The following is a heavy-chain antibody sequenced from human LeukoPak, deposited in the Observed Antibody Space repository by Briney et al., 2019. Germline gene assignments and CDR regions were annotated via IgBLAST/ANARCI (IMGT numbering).Heavy chain of an antibody. CDR3: AKATDSSSWYSDWFDP. CDR1: GFTFSSYA. Sequence: GGSLRLSCAASGFTFSSYAMSWVRQAPGKGLERVSAISGSGGSTYYADSVKGRFTISRDNSKNTLYLQMNSLRAEDTAVYYCAKATDSSSWYSDWFDPWGQGTLVTVSS. J-gene: IGHJ5*02. V-gene: IGHV3-23*01. CDR2: ISGSGGST. D-gene: IGHD6-13*01.